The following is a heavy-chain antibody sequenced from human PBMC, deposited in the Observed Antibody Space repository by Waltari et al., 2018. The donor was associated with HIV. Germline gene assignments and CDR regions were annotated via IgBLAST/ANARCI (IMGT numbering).Heavy chain of an antibody. D-gene: IGHD3-22*01. CDR3: AREEDYYDSSGYYYDWFDP. V-gene: IGHV1-8*01. CDR2: MNPNSGNT. J-gene: IGHJ5*02. Sequence: QVQLVQSGADVKKPGASVKVSCKASGSTLTRYVINWARPATGPGHEWMGWMNPNSGNTGYAQKFQGRVTMTRNTSISTAYMELSSLRSEDTAVYYCAREEDYYDSSGYYYDWFDPWGQGTLVTVSS. CDR1: GSTLTRYV.